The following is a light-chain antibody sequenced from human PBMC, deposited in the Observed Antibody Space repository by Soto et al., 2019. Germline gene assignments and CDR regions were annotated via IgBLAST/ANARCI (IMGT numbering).Light chain of an antibody. CDR3: SSHACFINVI. J-gene: IGLJ2*01. CDR1: SREVGAYDA. Sequence: QSVLTQPPSASGSPGQSVTISCTGTSREVGAYDAVSWYQQHLGKAPKLIIYEVTKRPSGVPDRFSGSKSGNTATLTVSGLQPEDEADYYCSSHACFINVIFGGGTKLTVL. V-gene: IGLV2-8*01. CDR2: EVT.